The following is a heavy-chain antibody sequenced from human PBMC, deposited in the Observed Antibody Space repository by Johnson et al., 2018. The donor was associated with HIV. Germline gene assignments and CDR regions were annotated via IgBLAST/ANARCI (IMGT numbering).Heavy chain of an antibody. CDR3: AKSSGSSGAFDI. V-gene: IGHV3-64*01. CDR1: GFTFSSYA. Sequence: VQLVESGGGLVQPGGSLRLSCAASGFTFSSYAMYWVRQAPGKGLEYVSAISSNGGSTYYANSVKGRFTISRDNSKNTLYLQMNSLRAEDTAVYYCAKSSGSSGAFDIWGQGTMVTVSS. D-gene: IGHD2-15*01. J-gene: IGHJ3*02. CDR2: ISSNGGST.